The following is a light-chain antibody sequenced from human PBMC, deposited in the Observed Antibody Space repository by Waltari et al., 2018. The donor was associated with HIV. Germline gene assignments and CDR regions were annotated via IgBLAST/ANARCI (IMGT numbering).Light chain of an antibody. CDR2: GAS. Sequence: EIVLTQSPGTLPLSPGETATLSCRASQSVTSTYLAWYHQKPGQAPRLLIYGASSRATGIPDRFRGSGSGTDFTLTIRRLEPEDFAVYYCQQYGSSPYTFGQGTKLEIK. J-gene: IGKJ2*01. V-gene: IGKV3-20*01. CDR1: QSVTSTY. CDR3: QQYGSSPYT.